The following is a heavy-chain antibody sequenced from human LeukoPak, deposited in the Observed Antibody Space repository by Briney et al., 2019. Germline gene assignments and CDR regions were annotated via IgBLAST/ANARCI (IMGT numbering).Heavy chain of an antibody. Sequence: ASVKVSCKASGYTFTSYGISWVRQAPGQGLEWMGWISAYNGNTNYAQKLQGRVTMTTDTSTSTAYMELRSLRSDDTAVYYCAREGRGGWSDAGLDYWGQGTLVTVSS. V-gene: IGHV1-18*01. CDR1: GYTFTSYG. J-gene: IGHJ4*02. CDR2: ISAYNGNT. CDR3: AREGRGGWSDAGLDY. D-gene: IGHD1-1*01.